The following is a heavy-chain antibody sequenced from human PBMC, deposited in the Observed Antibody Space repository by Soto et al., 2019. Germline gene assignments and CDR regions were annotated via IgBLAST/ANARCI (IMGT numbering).Heavy chain of an antibody. CDR1: GFTFSSYG. CDR2: ISYDGSNK. V-gene: IGHV3-30*18. CDR3: AKYLGIAAAHYGMDV. Sequence: QVQLVESGGGVVQPGRSLRLSCAASGFTFSSYGMHWVRQAPGKGLEWVAVISYDGSNKYYADSVKGRFTISRDNSKNTLYRQMNSLRAEDTAVYYCAKYLGIAAAHYGMDVWVPGTTVTVSS. J-gene: IGHJ6*02. D-gene: IGHD6-13*01.